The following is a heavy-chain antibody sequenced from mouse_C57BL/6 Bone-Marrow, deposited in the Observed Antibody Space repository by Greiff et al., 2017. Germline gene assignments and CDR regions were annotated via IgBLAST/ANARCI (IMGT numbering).Heavy chain of an antibody. CDR3: ARIRAEGDYVFWYFDV. Sequence: QVTLKVSGPGILQPSQTLSLTCSFSGFSLSTFGLGVGWIRQPSGKGLEWLAHIWWDDDNYYNPALKSRRTISKDTSKNQVFLKIANVDTADTATYYCARIRAEGDYVFWYFDVWGTGTTVTVSS. CDR2: IWWDDDN. CDR1: GFSLSTFGLG. D-gene: IGHD2-13*01. J-gene: IGHJ1*03. V-gene: IGHV8-8*01.